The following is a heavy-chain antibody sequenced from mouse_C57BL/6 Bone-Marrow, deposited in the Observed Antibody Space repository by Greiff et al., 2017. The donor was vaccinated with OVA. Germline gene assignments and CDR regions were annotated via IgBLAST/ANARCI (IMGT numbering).Heavy chain of an antibody. CDR3: ARHPYYYGSSYYFDY. Sequence: EVKLVESGGDLVKPGGSLKLSCAASGFTFSSYGMSWVRQTPDKRLEWVATISSGGSYTYYPDSVKGRFTISRDNAKNTLYLQMRSLKSEDTAMYYCARHPYYYGSSYYFDYWGQGTTLTVSS. CDR1: GFTFSSYG. CDR2: ISSGGSYT. J-gene: IGHJ2*01. D-gene: IGHD1-1*01. V-gene: IGHV5-6*01.